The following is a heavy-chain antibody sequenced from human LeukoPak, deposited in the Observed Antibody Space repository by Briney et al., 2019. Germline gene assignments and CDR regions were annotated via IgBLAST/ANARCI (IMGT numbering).Heavy chain of an antibody. D-gene: IGHD6-13*01. CDR2: IYYSGST. V-gene: IGHV4-59*01. Sequence: PSETLSLTCTVSGGSISSYYWSWIRQPPGKGLEWIGYIYYSGSTNYNPSLKSRVTISVDTSKNQFSLKLSSVTAADTAVYYCARRNWAAALDYWGQGTLVTVSS. J-gene: IGHJ4*02. CDR3: ARRNWAAALDY. CDR1: GGSISSYY.